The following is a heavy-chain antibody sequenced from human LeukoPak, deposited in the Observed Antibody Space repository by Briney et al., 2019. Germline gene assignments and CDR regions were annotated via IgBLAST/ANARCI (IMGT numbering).Heavy chain of an antibody. Sequence: PSETLSLACTVSGGSISSSSYYWGWIRRPPGKGLEWIGSIYYSGSTYYNPSLKSRVAISVDTSKNQFSLKLSSVTAADTAVYYCASKTRFTFFDYWGQGTLVTVSS. CDR2: IYYSGST. D-gene: IGHD3-16*01. J-gene: IGHJ4*02. CDR3: ASKTRFTFFDY. V-gene: IGHV4-39*07. CDR1: GGSISSSSYY.